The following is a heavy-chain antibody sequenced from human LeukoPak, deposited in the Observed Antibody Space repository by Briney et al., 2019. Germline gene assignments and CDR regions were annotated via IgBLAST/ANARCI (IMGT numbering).Heavy chain of an antibody. CDR3: ARSREWILDY. J-gene: IGHJ4*02. CDR1: GFTFSSHW. V-gene: IGHV3-7*01. CDR2: IKQDGSEK. Sequence: PGGSLRLSRAASGFTFSSHWMSWVRQAPGKGLEWVANIKQDGSEKYYVDSVKGRFTISRDNAKNSLYLQMNSLRAEDTAVYYCARSREWILDYWGQGTLGTVSS. D-gene: IGHD3-3*01.